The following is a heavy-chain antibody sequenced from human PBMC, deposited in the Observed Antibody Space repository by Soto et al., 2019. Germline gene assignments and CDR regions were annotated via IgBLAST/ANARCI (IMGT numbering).Heavy chain of an antibody. CDR1: GGSISSSNW. J-gene: IGHJ5*02. CDR3: ARGYSSSWYDSYWFDP. D-gene: IGHD6-13*01. CDR2: IYHSGST. Sequence: QVQLQESGPGLVKPSGTLSLTCAVSGGSISSSNWWSWVRQPPGKGLEWIGEIYHSGSTNYNPSLKSRVTMSVDKSKNQFSLKLSSVTAADTAVYYCARGYSSSWYDSYWFDPWGQGTLVTVSS. V-gene: IGHV4-4*02.